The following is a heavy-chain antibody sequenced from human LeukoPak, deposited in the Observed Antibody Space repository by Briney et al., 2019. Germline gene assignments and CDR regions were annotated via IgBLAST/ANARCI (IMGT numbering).Heavy chain of an antibody. CDR1: GFTLSSYA. CDR3: AKTRGYCSSTSCYYLDY. Sequence: GGSLRLSCAASGFTLSSYAMSWVRQAPGKGLEWVSAISGSGGSTYYADSVKGRFTISRDNSKNTLYLQMNSLRAEDTAVYYCAKTRGYCSSTSCYYLDYWGQGTLVTVSS. V-gene: IGHV3-23*01. CDR2: ISGSGGST. J-gene: IGHJ4*02. D-gene: IGHD2-2*01.